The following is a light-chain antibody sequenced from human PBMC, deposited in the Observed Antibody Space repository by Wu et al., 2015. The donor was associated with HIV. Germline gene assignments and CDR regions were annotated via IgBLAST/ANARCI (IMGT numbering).Light chain of an antibody. J-gene: IGKJ2*01. CDR3: QQSYSTPYT. CDR2: TSS. Sequence: DIQMTQSPSSVSASIGDRVTITCRASQTISTHLNWYQQKSGKAPKLLIYTSSTLQGGVPSRFNGSGSGTDFALTISSLQTEDFATYYCQQSYSTPYTFGQGTKLEI. CDR1: QTISTH. V-gene: IGKV1-39*01.